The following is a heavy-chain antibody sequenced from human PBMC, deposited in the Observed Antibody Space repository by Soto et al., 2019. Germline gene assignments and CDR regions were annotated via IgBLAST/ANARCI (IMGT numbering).Heavy chain of an antibody. Sequence: QVQLVESGGGVVQPGRSLRLSCAASGLTLSNYAMHWVRQAPGKGLGWVAVISYDGSNRYYADSVKGRFTISRDNSKNTLYLQMNSLRAEDTAVYYCARVTQAGAADYWGQGTLVTVSS. CDR2: ISYDGSNR. J-gene: IGHJ4*02. D-gene: IGHD6-19*01. V-gene: IGHV3-30-3*01. CDR1: GLTLSNYA. CDR3: ARVTQAGAADY.